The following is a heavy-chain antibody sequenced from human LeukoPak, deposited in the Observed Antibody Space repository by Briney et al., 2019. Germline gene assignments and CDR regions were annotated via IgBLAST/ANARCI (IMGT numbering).Heavy chain of an antibody. CDR2: IRYDRSDE. D-gene: IGHD6-13*01. Sequence: PGGSLRLSCATSGFTFNTHGMHWVRQAPGKGLEWVAFIRYDRSDEYYGDSVKGRFTISRDISKNTLYLQMNSLRAEDTAVYYCAKAPPSSYSYYYGMDVWGQGTTVTVSS. CDR3: AKAPPSSYSYYYGMDV. CDR1: GFTFNTHG. J-gene: IGHJ6*02. V-gene: IGHV3-30*02.